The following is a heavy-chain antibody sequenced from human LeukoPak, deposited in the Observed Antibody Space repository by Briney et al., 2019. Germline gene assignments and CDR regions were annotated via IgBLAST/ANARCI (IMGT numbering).Heavy chain of an antibody. CDR1: GFTFRSYW. J-gene: IGHJ4*02. D-gene: IGHD1-26*01. Sequence: GGSLRLSCAASGFTFRSYWMSWVRQAPGKGLEWVANIKQDGSEKYYVDSVKGRFTISRDNAKNSVYLQMNSLRAEDTAVYYCAREFKLVGATFDYWGQGTLVTVSS. CDR2: IKQDGSEK. V-gene: IGHV3-7*01. CDR3: AREFKLVGATFDY.